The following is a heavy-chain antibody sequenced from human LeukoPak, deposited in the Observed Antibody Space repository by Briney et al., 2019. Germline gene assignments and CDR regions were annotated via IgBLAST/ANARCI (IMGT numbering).Heavy chain of an antibody. CDR1: GFTFSSYW. D-gene: IGHD5-18*01. V-gene: IGHV3-7*01. CDR2: IKKDGSEK. CDR3: ARHLSGITGYTYGRGIDY. J-gene: IGHJ4*02. Sequence: GRSLRLSCAASGFTFSSYWMSWVRQAPGKRLEWVANIKKDGSEKYYVDSVKGRFTISRDNAKTSLCLQMNSLRAEDTAVYYCARHLSGITGYTYGRGIDYWGQGTLVTVSS.